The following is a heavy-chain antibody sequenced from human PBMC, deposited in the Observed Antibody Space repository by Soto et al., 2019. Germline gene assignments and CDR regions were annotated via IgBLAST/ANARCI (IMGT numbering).Heavy chain of an antibody. CDR2: IYWDDDK. V-gene: IGHV2-5*02. Sequence: QITLKESGPTLVRPPQTLTLTCTFLGFSLTSGVGVGWIRQPPGEALEWLALIYWDDDKRYTASLKNRLTITKDNSKTHVVLTMTIVGPVDTATYFCAHIDPEIVTVGGHGGFDSWRQATLVTLSS. CDR3: AHIDPEIVTVGGHGGFDS. J-gene: IGHJ4*02. CDR1: GFSLTSGVG. D-gene: IGHD3-16*01.